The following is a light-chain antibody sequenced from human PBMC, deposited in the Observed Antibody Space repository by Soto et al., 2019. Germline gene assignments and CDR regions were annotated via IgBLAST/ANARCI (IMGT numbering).Light chain of an antibody. CDR1: TSNIGRNS. V-gene: IGLV1-44*01. CDR2: MND. J-gene: IGLJ2*01. CDR3: AAWDDKLNVV. Sequence: QSVLTQAPSASGTPGRSVSISCSGGTSNIGRNSVNWYQQFPGTAPKLLIYMNDRRPSGVPDRFSAFRSGASASLAISGLQSEDEATYYCAAWDDKLNVVFGGGTKVTVL.